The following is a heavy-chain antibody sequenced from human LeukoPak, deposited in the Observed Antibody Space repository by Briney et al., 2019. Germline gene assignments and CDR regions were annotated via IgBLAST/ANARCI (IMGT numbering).Heavy chain of an antibody. CDR3: ARSRGYGGYDSFDY. CDR1: GYTFTSYD. J-gene: IGHJ4*02. V-gene: IGHV1-8*01. CDR2: MNPNSGNT. D-gene: IGHD5-12*01. Sequence: ASVRVSCKASGYTFTSYDINWVRQATGQGLEWMGWMNPNSGNTGYAQKFQGRVTMTRNTSINTAYMELSSLRSEDTAVYYCARSRGYGGYDSFDYWGQGTLVTVSS.